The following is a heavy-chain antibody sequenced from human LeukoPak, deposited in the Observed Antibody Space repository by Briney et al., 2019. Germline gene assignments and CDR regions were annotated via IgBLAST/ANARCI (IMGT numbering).Heavy chain of an antibody. V-gene: IGHV4-34*01. Sequence: SETLSLTCAVYGGSFSSYYWSWIRQPPGKGLEWIGEINHVGSTNYNPSLKSRVTISVDTSKNQFSLKLSSVTAADTAVYYCARDRGDGGNAHFDYWGQGTLVTVSS. CDR1: GGSFSSYY. J-gene: IGHJ4*02. CDR3: ARDRGDGGNAHFDY. CDR2: INHVGST. D-gene: IGHD4-23*01.